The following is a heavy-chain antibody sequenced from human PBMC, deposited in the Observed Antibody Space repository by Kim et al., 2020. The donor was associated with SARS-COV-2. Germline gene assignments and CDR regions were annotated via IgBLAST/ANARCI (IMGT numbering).Heavy chain of an antibody. V-gene: IGHV4-34*01. Sequence: SETLSLTCAVYGGSFSGYYWSWIRQPPGKGLEWIGEINHSGSTNYNPSLKSRVTISVDTSKNQFSLKLSSVTAADTAVYYCARVMGPRYSYGWRYFDYWGQGTLVTVSS. CDR2: INHSGST. CDR3: ARVMGPRYSYGWRYFDY. D-gene: IGHD5-18*01. CDR1: GGSFSGYY. J-gene: IGHJ4*02.